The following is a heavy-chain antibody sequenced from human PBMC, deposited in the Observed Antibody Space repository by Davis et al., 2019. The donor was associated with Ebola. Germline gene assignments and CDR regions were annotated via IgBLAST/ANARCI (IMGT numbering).Heavy chain of an antibody. CDR3: ARDCSSTSCYDY. J-gene: IGHJ4*02. CDR1: GGSISSYY. Sequence: SETLSLTCTVSGGSISSYYWSWIRQPPGKGLEWIGYIYYSGSTNYNPSLKSRVTISVDTSKNQFSLKLSSVTAADTAVYYCARDCSSTSCYDYWGQGTLVTVSS. D-gene: IGHD2-2*01. CDR2: IYYSGST. V-gene: IGHV4-59*12.